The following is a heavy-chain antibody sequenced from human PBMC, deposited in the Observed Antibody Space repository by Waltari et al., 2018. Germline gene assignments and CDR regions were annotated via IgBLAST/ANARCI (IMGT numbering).Heavy chain of an antibody. V-gene: IGHV3-23*01. Sequence: EVQLLESGGGLVQPGGSLRLSCAASGFTFSRFAMNWVHQAPGKGLEWVSIINDRGDITNTADSVKGRFTVSRDNSKNTLFLHIKNLTAEDTAVYYCATRNYLDSWGRGALVTVSS. CDR1: GFTFSRFA. J-gene: IGHJ4*02. CDR2: INDRGDIT. CDR3: ATRNYLDS.